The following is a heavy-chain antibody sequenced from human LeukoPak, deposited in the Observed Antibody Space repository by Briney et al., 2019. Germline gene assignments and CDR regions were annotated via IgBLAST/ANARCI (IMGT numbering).Heavy chain of an antibody. CDR2: IWYDGSIP. D-gene: IGHD5-18*01. Sequence: GGSLRLSCAASGFTFSTYGMHWVRQAPGKGLEWVTTIWYDGSIPYYADSVKGRFTISRDNSKNTLYLQMNSLRAEDTAVYYCAREGVQQLWHAFDYWGQGTLVTVSS. J-gene: IGHJ4*02. CDR3: AREGVQQLWHAFDY. CDR1: GFTFSTYG. V-gene: IGHV3-33*01.